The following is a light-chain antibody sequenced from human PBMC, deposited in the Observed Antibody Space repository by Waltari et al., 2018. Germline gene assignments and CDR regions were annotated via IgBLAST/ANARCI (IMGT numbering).Light chain of an antibody. CDR1: QSVRMA. CDR2: DAS. CDR3: QHYLRLPVA. Sequence: DIVLTQSPGTLSLSPGERATISCRASQSVRMALAWYHQKPGQAPRLLIYDASNRATGIPDRFSGSASGTDFSLTISRLEPEDFAVYYCQHYLRLPVAFGQGTKVEIK. J-gene: IGKJ1*01. V-gene: IGKV3-20*01.